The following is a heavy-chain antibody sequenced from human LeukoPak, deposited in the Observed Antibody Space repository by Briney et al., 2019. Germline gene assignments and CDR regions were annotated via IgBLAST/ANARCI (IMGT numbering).Heavy chain of an antibody. Sequence: ASVNVSCTASGYTFTRYDINWVRQAAGQGLEWMGWMKPNSGNTGYAQKIQGRVTMTRNTSISTAYMELSSLRSEDTAVYYCARGAMVRGVVLFDPWGQGTLVTVSS. J-gene: IGHJ5*02. D-gene: IGHD3-10*01. V-gene: IGHV1-8*01. CDR1: GYTFTRYD. CDR3: ARGAMVRGVVLFDP. CDR2: MKPNSGNT.